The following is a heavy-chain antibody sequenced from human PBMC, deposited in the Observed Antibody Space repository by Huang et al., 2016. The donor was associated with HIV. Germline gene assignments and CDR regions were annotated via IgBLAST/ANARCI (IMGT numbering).Heavy chain of an antibody. D-gene: IGHD3-10*01. J-gene: IGHJ4*02. V-gene: IGHV1-69*13. Sequence: QVQLVQSGAELKKPGSSVKVSCKTSGGAFNSLGISWVGQAPGQGLEWMGGFIPISGTPNYAQKFLGRVTITADESASTAYMELFSLIPADTAVYYCARDSNYGSGNYYVRHFDYWGQGTLVTVSS. CDR1: GGAFNSLG. CDR3: ARDSNYGSGNYYVRHFDY. CDR2: FIPISGTP.